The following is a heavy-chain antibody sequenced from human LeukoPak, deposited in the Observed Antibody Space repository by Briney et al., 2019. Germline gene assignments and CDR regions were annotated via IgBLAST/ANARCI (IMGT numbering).Heavy chain of an antibody. Sequence: GGSLRLSCAASGFTFSSYGMSWVRQAPGKGLEWVSAIIGSGGSTYYSDSVKGRSTISRDNSKNTLYLQMNSLRAEDTAVYYCAKLVNYYDSSGYYYFDYWGQGTLVTVSS. CDR1: GFTFSSYG. D-gene: IGHD3-22*01. J-gene: IGHJ4*02. V-gene: IGHV3-23*01. CDR2: IIGSGGST. CDR3: AKLVNYYDSSGYYYFDY.